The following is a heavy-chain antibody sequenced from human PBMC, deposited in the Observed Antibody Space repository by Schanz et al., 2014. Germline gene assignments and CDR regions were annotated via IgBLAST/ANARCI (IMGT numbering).Heavy chain of an antibody. Sequence: QVQLVQSGAEVKKPGSSVTVSCKASGDTLSSYGISWVRQAPGQGLEWMGRIIPNLGSANYAQKFQGRVTLTTDTSTNTVYMELRSLRSDDSAVYYCARDRDQWDGNYLDYWGQGTLVTVSS. J-gene: IGHJ4*02. CDR1: GDTLSSYG. V-gene: IGHV1-69*04. CDR2: IIPNLGSA. D-gene: IGHD1-26*01. CDR3: ARDRDQWDGNYLDY.